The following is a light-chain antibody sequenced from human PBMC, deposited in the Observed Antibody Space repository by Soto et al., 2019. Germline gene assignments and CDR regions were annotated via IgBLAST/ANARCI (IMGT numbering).Light chain of an antibody. Sequence: IVMTQSQAPQSVSPGKGVTLAFRASQSVRSHLAWYQQKPGQPPRLLIYGASTRATGIPARFSGSGFGTEFALTISSLQSADFAVYDCQQYKNWALFGQGTRLEIK. V-gene: IGKV3-15*01. CDR1: QSVRSH. CDR2: GAS. J-gene: IGKJ5*01. CDR3: QQYKNWAL.